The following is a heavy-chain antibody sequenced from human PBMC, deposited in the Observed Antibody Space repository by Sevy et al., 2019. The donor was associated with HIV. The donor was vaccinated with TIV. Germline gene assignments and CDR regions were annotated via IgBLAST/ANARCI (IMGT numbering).Heavy chain of an antibody. CDR3: ARDRSTRWINYYLDY. CDR2: ISYDGINK. CDR1: GFTFSDYA. D-gene: IGHD2-2*01. V-gene: IGHV3-30-3*01. Sequence: GGSLRFSCAASGFTFSDYAMHWVRHTQGKGLEWVAVISYDGINKNYADSVKGRFTLSRDNSKNTLSLQMNSPRTEDTAVYYCARDRSTRWINYYLDYRGQGTLVTVSS. J-gene: IGHJ4*02.